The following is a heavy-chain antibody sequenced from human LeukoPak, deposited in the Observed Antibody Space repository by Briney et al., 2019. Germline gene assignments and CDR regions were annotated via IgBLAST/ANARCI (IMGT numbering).Heavy chain of an antibody. D-gene: IGHD2-2*01. Sequence: ASVKVSCKASGYTFTSYYMHWVRQAPGQGLEWMGIINPSGGSTSYAQKFQGRVTMTRDTSTSTVYMELRSLRSDDTAVYYCARCWFSVVVPAPSLRFDPWGQGTLVTVSS. CDR2: INPSGGST. CDR1: GYTFTSYY. CDR3: ARCWFSVVVPAPSLRFDP. J-gene: IGHJ5*02. V-gene: IGHV1-46*01.